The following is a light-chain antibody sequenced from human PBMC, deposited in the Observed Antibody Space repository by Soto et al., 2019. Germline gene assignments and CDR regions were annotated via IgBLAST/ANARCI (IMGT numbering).Light chain of an antibody. CDR3: QKCDSAPFD. V-gene: IGKV1-27*01. CDR2: AAS. J-gene: IGKJ3*01. CDR1: QGITDN. Sequence: DIQMTQSPSSLSASVGDRVTITCRASQGITDNLAWYQQKLGKVPKLLISAASTLESGVPSRFSGSGSGTDFTLTISNLQPEDVATYYCQKCDSAPFDFGPGTKVDIK.